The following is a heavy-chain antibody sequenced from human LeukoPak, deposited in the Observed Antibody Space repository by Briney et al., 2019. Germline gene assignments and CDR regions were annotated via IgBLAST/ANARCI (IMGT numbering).Heavy chain of an antibody. CDR3: ARETKDIYSPSWGLYDTYYYIDA. CDR1: PGSMDGGLYY. V-gene: IGHV4-61*02. CDR2: ISNNGGT. Sequence: SETLSLTCAVSPGSMDGGLYYWTWIRQPAEKGLEWIGRISNNGGTAYNPSLRSRVTITIDTSNNHLSLKLTSVTAADTALYYCARETKDIYSPSWGLYDTYYYIDAWGKGTTVTVSS. D-gene: IGHD5/OR15-5a*01. J-gene: IGHJ6*03.